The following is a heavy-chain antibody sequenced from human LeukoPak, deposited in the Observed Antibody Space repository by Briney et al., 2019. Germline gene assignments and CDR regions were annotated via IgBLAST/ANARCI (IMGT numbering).Heavy chain of an antibody. V-gene: IGHV3-74*01. CDR1: GFTFFSYE. CDR2: INTDGDRT. D-gene: IGHD2-21*02. CDR3: ARELPREVTLDY. J-gene: IGHJ4*02. Sequence: GGSLRPSCAASGFTFFSYEMQWVRQAPGKGLVWVSRINTDGDRTSYADSVKGRFTISRDNAKNTLYLQVNSLRAEDTAVYYCARELPREVTLDYWGQGTLVTVSS.